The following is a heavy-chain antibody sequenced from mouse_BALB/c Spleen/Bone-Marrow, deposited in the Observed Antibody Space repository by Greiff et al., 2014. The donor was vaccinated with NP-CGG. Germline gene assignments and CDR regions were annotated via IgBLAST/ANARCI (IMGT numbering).Heavy chain of an antibody. V-gene: IGHV1S56*01. CDR3: ARNDYDYFDY. J-gene: IGHJ2*01. Sequence: VQLQQSGPELVKPGASVRISCKASGYTFTSYYIHWVKQRPGQGLEWIGWIYPGNVNTKYNEKFKGKATLTADKSPSTAYMQLSSLTSEDSAVYFCARNDYDYFDYWGQGTTLTVSS. CDR2: IYPGNVNT. D-gene: IGHD2-4*01. CDR1: GYTFTSYY.